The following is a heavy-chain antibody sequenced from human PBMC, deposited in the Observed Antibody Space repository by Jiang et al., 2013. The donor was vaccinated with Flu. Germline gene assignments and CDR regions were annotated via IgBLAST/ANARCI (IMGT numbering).Heavy chain of an antibody. CDR1: GDSVSSYSAA. J-gene: IGHJ2*01. CDR2: TYYRSKWYN. V-gene: IGHV6-1*01. D-gene: IGHD3-9*01. Sequence: QTLSLTCAISGDSVSSYSAAWNWIRQSPSRGLEWLGRTYYRSKWYNDYAGSVKSRITINPXTSKNQFSLQLNSVTPEDTAVYYCARGAHILTGYYNYYYFDLWGRGTLVTVS. CDR3: ARGAHILTGYYNYYYFDL.